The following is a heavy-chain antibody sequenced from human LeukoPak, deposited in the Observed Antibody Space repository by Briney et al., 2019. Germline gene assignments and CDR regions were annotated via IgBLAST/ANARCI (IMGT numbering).Heavy chain of an antibody. J-gene: IGHJ4*02. V-gene: IGHV3-21*01. CDR1: GFTFSSYS. Sequence: GGSLRLSCAASGFTFSSYSMNWVRQAPGKGLEWVSSISSSSSYIYYADSVNGRFTISRDNAKNSLYLQMNGLRAEDTAVYYCASCSYGGKSIDYWGQGTLVTVSS. CDR3: ASCSYGGKSIDY. CDR2: ISSSSSYI. D-gene: IGHD4-23*01.